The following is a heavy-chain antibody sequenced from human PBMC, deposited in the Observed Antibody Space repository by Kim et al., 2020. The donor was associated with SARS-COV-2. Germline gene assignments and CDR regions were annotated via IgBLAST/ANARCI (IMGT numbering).Heavy chain of an antibody. D-gene: IGHD6-19*01. CDR2: I. CDR3: ARQGGAAVAIS. V-gene: IGHV3-48*02. Sequence: IYYADAGKGRFTISRDNAKNSLYLQMNSLGDEDTAVYYCARQGGAAVAISWGQGTLVTVSS. J-gene: IGHJ4*02.